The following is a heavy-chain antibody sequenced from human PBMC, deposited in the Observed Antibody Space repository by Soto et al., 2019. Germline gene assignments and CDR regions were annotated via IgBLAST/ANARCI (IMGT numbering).Heavy chain of an antibody. CDR1: GYSFSSYW. Sequence: PGEFLKISCKGSGYSFSSYWIGWVRQMPGKGLEWMGIIFPSDSDTKYRPSFQGRFTISRDNSKNTLYLQMNSLRAEDTAVYYCAKDGEKDVVVPAAMPVDYWGQGTLVTVSS. D-gene: IGHD2-2*01. V-gene: IGHV5-51*01. J-gene: IGHJ4*02. CDR3: AKDGEKDVVVPAAMPVDY. CDR2: IFPSDSDT.